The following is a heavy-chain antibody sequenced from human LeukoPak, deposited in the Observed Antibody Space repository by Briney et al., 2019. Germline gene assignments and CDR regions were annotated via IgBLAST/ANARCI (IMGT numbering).Heavy chain of an antibody. CDR1: GYTFTGYY. V-gene: IGHV1-2*02. CDR2: IYPNTGAT. Sequence: ASLKVSCKASGYTFTGYYMHWVRQAPGQGLEWVGWIYPNTGATKYAQKLQGRVTMTRDTTISRAYMELSGLRSDDTAVYYCGTLLSNGPFDYWGQGSLVTVSS. J-gene: IGHJ4*02. CDR3: GTLLSNGPFDY.